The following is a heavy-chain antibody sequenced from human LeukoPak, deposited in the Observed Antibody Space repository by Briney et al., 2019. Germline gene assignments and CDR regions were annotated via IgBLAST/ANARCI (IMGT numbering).Heavy chain of an antibody. J-gene: IGHJ6*02. D-gene: IGHD5-18*01. CDR3: ARMDTAMTSYYYGMDV. CDR2: IYYSGST. Sequence: SETLSLTCTVSGGSISSYYWSWIRQPPGKGLEWIGYIYYSGSTNYNPSLKSRVTISVDTSKNQSSLKLSSVTAADTAVYYCARMDTAMTSYYYGMDVWGQGTTVTVSS. V-gene: IGHV4-59*01. CDR1: GGSISSYY.